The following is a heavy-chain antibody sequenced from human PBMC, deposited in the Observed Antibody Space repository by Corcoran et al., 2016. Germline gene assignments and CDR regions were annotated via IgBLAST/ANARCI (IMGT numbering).Heavy chain of an antibody. Sequence: EVQLVESGGGLVNPGGSLRLSCAASGFNFINAWMNWVRQAPGKGLEWVGRIKSKTNGETTDYAAPVKGRFTISRDDSKNTLYLQMNSLKTEDTAVYYWSTVTGDPKWGQGTMVTVSS. V-gene: IGHV3-15*01. D-gene: IGHD7-27*01. CDR2: IKSKTNGETT. CDR3: STVTGDPK. CDR1: GFNFINAW. J-gene: IGHJ4*02.